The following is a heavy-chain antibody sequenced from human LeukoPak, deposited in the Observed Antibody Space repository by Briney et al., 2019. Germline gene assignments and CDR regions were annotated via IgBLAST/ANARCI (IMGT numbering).Heavy chain of an antibody. D-gene: IGHD3-22*01. J-gene: IGHJ4*02. Sequence: ASVKVSCKASGYTFTGYYMHWVRQAPGQGLEWMGWIDPNSGDTNYAQKFQGWVTMTRDTSISTAYMELSRLTSDDTAVYYCARLDSSGYYGLDYWGQGTLVTVSS. CDR1: GYTFTGYY. CDR2: IDPNSGDT. CDR3: ARLDSSGYYGLDY. V-gene: IGHV1-2*04.